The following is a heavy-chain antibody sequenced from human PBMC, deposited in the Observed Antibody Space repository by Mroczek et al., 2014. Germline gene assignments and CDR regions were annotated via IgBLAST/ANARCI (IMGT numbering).Heavy chain of an antibody. CDR1: GYSFTSYW. J-gene: IGHJ6*01. D-gene: IGHD2-2*01. V-gene: IGHV5-51*03. Sequence: VQLVQSGAEVKKPGESLKISCKGSGYSFTSYWIGWVRQMPGKGLEWMGIIYPGDSDTRYSPSFQGQVTISADKSISTAYLQWSSLKASDTAMYYCARRTYCSSTSCQYMDVWARDHGHVSS. CDR2: IYPGDSDT. CDR3: ARRTYCSSTSCQYMDV.